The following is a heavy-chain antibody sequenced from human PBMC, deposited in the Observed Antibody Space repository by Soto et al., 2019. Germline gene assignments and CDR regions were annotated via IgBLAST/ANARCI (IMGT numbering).Heavy chain of an antibody. CDR1: GGSFSGYY. J-gene: IGHJ6*02. V-gene: IGHV4-34*01. CDR2: INHSGST. D-gene: IGHD6-13*01. CDR3: ARGSRGQQLGDINYYYYGTDV. Sequence: PSETLSLTCAVYGGSFSGYYWSWIRQPPGKGLEWIGEINHSGSTNYNPSLKSRVTISVDTSKNQFSLKLSSVTAADTAVYYCARGSRGQQLGDINYYYYGTDVWGQGTTVTVSS.